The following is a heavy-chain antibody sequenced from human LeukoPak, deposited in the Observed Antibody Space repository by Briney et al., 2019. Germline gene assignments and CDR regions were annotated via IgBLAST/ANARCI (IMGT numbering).Heavy chain of an antibody. CDR1: GGSISSRSCY. J-gene: IGHJ4*02. CDR2: IYYSGST. Sequence: SGTLSLTCTVSGGSISSRSCYWGWIRQPPGKGLEWIGTIYYSGSTYYNPSLKSRVTISVDTSKNQFSLRLSSVTAADTAVYYCARQVYSGTHYCEYWGQGTLVTVSS. D-gene: IGHD1-26*01. V-gene: IGHV4-39*01. CDR3: ARQVYSGTHYCEY.